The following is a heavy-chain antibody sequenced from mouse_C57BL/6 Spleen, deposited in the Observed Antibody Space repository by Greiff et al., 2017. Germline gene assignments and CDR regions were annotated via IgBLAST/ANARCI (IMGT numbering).Heavy chain of an antibody. CDR3: GRRSTGDFAY. D-gene: IGHD1-1*01. CDR1: GFTFSSYT. Sequence: EVQLVQSGGGLVKPGASLKLSCAASGFTFSSYTMSWVHQTPVKRLEWVATISGGGGNTYYPDSVKGPFTISGDNAKNTLYLQMSRLRSEDTALYYCGRRSTGDFAYWGQGTLVTVSA. V-gene: IGHV5-9*01. J-gene: IGHJ3*01. CDR2: ISGGGGNT.